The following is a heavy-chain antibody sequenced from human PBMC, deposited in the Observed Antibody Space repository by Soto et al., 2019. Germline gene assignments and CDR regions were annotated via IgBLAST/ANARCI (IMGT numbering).Heavy chain of an antibody. V-gene: IGHV1-18*01. CDR3: ARRCSSTGCLDR. Sequence: QVQLVQSGAEVKKPGASVKVSCKASGYTFTSYGICWVRQAPGQGLEWMGWISGYNGNTNYAQNLQGRVTMTTDTSTSTVYMELRSLRSDDTAVYYCARRCSSTGCLDRWGRGTLVIVSS. CDR1: GYTFTSYG. J-gene: IGHJ2*01. D-gene: IGHD2-2*01. CDR2: ISGYNGNT.